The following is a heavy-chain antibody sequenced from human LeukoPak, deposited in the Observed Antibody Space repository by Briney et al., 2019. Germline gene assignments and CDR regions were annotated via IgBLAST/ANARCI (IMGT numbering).Heavy chain of an antibody. CDR1: GGSISSYY. CDR2: IYYSGST. V-gene: IGHV4-59*08. J-gene: IGHJ6*02. CDR3: ARFGEAYYYYGMDV. Sequence: ASETLSLTCTVSGGSISSYYWSWIRRPPGKGLEWIGYIYYSGSTNYNPSLKSRVTISVDTSKNQFSLKLSSVTAADTAVYYCARFGEAYYYYGMDVWGQGTTVTVSS. D-gene: IGHD3-10*01.